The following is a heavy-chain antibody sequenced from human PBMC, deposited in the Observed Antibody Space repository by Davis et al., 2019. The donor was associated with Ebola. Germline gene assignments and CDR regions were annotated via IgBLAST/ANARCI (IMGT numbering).Heavy chain of an antibody. D-gene: IGHD3-10*01. CDR2: ISNSGGST. CDR1: GFTFSSYA. CDR3: AKDQGGSLGQPYYYYGMDV. Sequence: PGGSLRLSCAASGFTFSSYAMTWVRQAPGKGLEWVSGISNSGGSTYYADSVKGRFTISRDNSKNTLYLQMNSLRAEDTAVYYCAKDQGGSLGQPYYYYGMDVWGQGTTVTVSS. V-gene: IGHV3-23*01. J-gene: IGHJ6*02.